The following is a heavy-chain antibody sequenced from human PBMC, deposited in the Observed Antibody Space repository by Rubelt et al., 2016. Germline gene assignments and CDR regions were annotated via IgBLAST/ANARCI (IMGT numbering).Heavy chain of an antibody. CDR1: GGSITNYY. CDR2: IYYSVST. CDR3: ARDSGTFFNNVNYYYAMDV. J-gene: IGHJ6*02. D-gene: IGHD2/OR15-2a*01. Sequence: QVQVQESGPGLVKPSETLSLTCTVSGGSITNYYWNWIRQSPGKGLEWIGHIYYSVSTKYNPYLRSRVSISIDMSKTQFSLKMDSVTAEDTAIYYCARDSGTFFNNVNYYYAMDVWCQGTMVTVSS. V-gene: IGHV4-59*01.